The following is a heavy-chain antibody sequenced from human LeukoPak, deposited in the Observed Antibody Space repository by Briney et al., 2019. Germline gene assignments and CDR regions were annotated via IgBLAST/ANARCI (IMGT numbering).Heavy chain of an antibody. CDR3: ASSYCSSTSCYLVWFDP. CDR2: IYYSGST. V-gene: IGHV4-31*03. D-gene: IGHD2-2*01. J-gene: IGHJ5*02. Sequence: PSQTLSLTCTVSGGSISSGGYYWSWLRQHPGTGLEWIGYIYYSGSTYYNPSLKSRVTISVDTSKNQFSLKLSSVTAADTAVYYCASSYCSSTSCYLVWFDPWGQGTLVTVSS. CDR1: GGSISSGGYY.